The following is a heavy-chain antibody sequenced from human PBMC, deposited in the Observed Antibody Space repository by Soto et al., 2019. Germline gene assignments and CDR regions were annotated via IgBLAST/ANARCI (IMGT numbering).Heavy chain of an antibody. CDR3: ARDQTYYDLFAGYYNDYYDY. J-gene: IGHJ4*02. D-gene: IGHD3-9*01. CDR2: ISAYNGNT. V-gene: IGHV1-18*01. Sequence: GASVKVSCKASGYTFTSYVISWVRQAPGQGLEWMGWISAYNGNTNYAQKLQGRVTMTTDTSTSTAYMELRSLRSDDTAVYYCARDQTYYDLFAGYYNDYYDYWGPGTLVTVSS. CDR1: GYTFTSYV.